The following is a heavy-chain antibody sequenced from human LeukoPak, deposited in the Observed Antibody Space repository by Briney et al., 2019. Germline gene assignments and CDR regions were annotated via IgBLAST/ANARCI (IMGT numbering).Heavy chain of an antibody. V-gene: IGHV4-61*02. CDR2: IYTSGST. CDR3: ARDSLKSGWLDY. Sequence: SETLSLTCTVSGGSISSGSYYWSWIRQPAGKGLEWIGRIYTSGSTNYNPSLKSRVTISVDTSKNQFSLKLSSVTAADTAVYYCARDSLKSGWLDYWGQGTLVTVSS. CDR1: GGSISSGSYY. J-gene: IGHJ4*02. D-gene: IGHD6-19*01.